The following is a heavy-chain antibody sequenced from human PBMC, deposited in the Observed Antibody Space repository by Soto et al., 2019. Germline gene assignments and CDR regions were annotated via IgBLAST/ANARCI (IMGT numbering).Heavy chain of an antibody. CDR2: SIPIFGTP. Sequence: VQLVQSGAEVRKPGSSVKVSCKASGGTFSGYAITWVRQAPGQGLEWMGGSIPIFGTPTYAQRFQGRVTITADESTATTYMELSSLESEDTAVYYCARGDSPYYYDSSGYYNDYWGQGTLVTVSS. D-gene: IGHD3-22*01. V-gene: IGHV1-69*01. CDR1: GGTFSGYA. J-gene: IGHJ4*02. CDR3: ARGDSPYYYDSSGYYNDY.